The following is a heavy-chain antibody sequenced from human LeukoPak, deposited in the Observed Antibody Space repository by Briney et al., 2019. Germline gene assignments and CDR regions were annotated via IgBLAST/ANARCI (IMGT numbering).Heavy chain of an antibody. CDR1: GYTFTSYG. J-gene: IGHJ5*02. CDR3: ARGGGYCSSTSCYTGLIRGWFDP. Sequence: VASVKVSCKASGYTFTSYGISWVRQAPGQGLEWMGWISAYNGNTNYAQKLQGRVTMTTDTSTSTAYMEMRSLRSDDTAVYYCARGGGYCSSTSCYTGLIRGWFDPWGQGTLVTVSS. D-gene: IGHD2-2*02. CDR2: ISAYNGNT. V-gene: IGHV1-18*01.